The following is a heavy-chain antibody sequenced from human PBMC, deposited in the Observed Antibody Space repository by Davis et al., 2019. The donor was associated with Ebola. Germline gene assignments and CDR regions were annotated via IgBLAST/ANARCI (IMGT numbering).Heavy chain of an antibody. CDR1: GGSFSGYY. CDR3: ARHRRSYYYDSSGYYDY. J-gene: IGHJ4*02. D-gene: IGHD3-22*01. V-gene: IGHV4-59*08. CDR2: IYYSGST. Sequence: SETLSLTCAVYGGSFSGYYWSWIRQPPGKGLEWIGYIYYSGSTNYNPSLKSRVTISVDTSRNQFSLKLSSVTAADTAVYYCARHRRSYYYDSSGYYDYWGQGTLVTVSS.